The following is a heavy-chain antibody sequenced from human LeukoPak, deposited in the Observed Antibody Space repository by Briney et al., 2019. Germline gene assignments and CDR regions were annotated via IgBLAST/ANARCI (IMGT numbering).Heavy chain of an antibody. V-gene: IGHV3-30*02. Sequence: GGSLRLSCAASGFSFSDYDMHWVRQAPGKGLEWVTFIRYDGTNTYADSVKGRFTISRDNSKNTVYLQMNSLRAEDTAVYYCAKDLIDYGGNSHGGLWGQGTLVTVSS. CDR1: GFSFSDYD. CDR3: AKDLIDYGGNSHGGL. J-gene: IGHJ4*02. CDR2: IRYDGTNT. D-gene: IGHD4-23*01.